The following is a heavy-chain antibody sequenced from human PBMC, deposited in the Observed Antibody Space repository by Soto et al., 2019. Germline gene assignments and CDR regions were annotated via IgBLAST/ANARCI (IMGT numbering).Heavy chain of an antibody. CDR2: ISYDGSNK. D-gene: IGHD3-16*01. CDR3: ARGFTFGGVISYFDY. J-gene: IGHJ4*02. V-gene: IGHV3-30-3*01. Sequence: GGSLRLSCAASGFTFSSYAMHWVRQAPGKGLEWVAVISYDGSNKYYADSVKGRFTISRDNSKNTLYLQMNSLRAEDTAAYYCARGFTFGGVISYFDYWGQGTLVTVSS. CDR1: GFTFSSYA.